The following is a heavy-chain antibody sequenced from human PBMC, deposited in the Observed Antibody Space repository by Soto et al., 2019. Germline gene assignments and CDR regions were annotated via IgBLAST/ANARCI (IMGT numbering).Heavy chain of an antibody. V-gene: IGHV4-39*01. CDR2: IYYSGST. D-gene: IGHD3-10*01. CDR3: ARHIISSWFGEAYIDY. J-gene: IGHJ4*02. CDR1: GGSINSYY. Sequence: SETLSLTCTVSGGSINSYYWGWIRQPPGKGLEWIGSIYYSGSTYYNPSLKSRVTISVDTSKNQFSLKLSSVTAADTAVYYCARHIISSWFGEAYIDYWGQGTLVTVSS.